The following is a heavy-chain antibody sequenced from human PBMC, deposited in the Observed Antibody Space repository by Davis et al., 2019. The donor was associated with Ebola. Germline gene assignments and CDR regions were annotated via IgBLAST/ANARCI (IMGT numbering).Heavy chain of an antibody. CDR3: AKAGGYTWYFDY. CDR2: ISYDGSNK. V-gene: IGHV3-30-3*01. J-gene: IGHJ4*02. D-gene: IGHD5-12*01. CDR1: GFTFSSYA. Sequence: GGSLRLSCAASGFTFSSYAMSWVRQAPGKGLEWVAVISYDGSNKYYADSVKGRFTISRDNSKNTLYLQMNSLRAEDTAVYYCAKAGGYTWYFDYWGQGTLVTVSS.